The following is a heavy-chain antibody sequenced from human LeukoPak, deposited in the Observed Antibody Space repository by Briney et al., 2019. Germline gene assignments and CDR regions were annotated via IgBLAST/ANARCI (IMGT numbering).Heavy chain of an antibody. CDR1: GFTFDDYA. CDR3: AKEEARGAFDI. CDR2: ISWNSGSI. Sequence: GRSLRLSCAASGFTFDDYAMHWVRQAPGKGLEWVSGISWNSGSIDYADSVKGRFTISRDNAKNSLYLQMNSLRAEDTALYYCAKEEARGAFDIWGQGTMVTVSS. V-gene: IGHV3-9*01. J-gene: IGHJ3*02.